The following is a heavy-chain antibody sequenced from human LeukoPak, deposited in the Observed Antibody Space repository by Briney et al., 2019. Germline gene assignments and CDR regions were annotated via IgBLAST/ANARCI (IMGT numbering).Heavy chain of an antibody. J-gene: IGHJ6*03. D-gene: IGHD1-26*01. V-gene: IGHV4-59*08. CDR1: GDSISSYY. Sequence: PSETLSLTCTVSGDSISSYYWSWIRQPPGKGLEWIGYIYYSGSTNYNPSLKSRVTISVDTSKNQFSLKLSSVTTADTAVYYCARSFRSGYYYYYYMDVWGKGTTVTVSS. CDR2: IYYSGST. CDR3: ARSFRSGYYYYYYMDV.